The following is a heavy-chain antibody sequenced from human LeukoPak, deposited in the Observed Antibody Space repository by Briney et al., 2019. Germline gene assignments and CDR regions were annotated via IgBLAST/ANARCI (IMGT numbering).Heavy chain of an antibody. Sequence: PGGSLRLSXAASGFTFSSYSMNWVRQAPGKGLEWVSYISSSSSTIYYADSVKGRFTISRDNAKNSLYLQMNSLRAEDTAVYYCASGPAAAYGLENWFDPWGQGTLVTVSS. D-gene: IGHD2-15*01. CDR3: ASGPAAAYGLENWFDP. CDR1: GFTFSSYS. V-gene: IGHV3-48*01. J-gene: IGHJ5*02. CDR2: ISSSSSTI.